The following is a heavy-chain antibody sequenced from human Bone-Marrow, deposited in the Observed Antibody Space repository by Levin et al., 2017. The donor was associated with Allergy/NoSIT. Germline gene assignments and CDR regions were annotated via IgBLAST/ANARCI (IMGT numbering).Heavy chain of an antibody. V-gene: IGHV4-31*03. CDR2: ISYRGST. J-gene: IGHJ4*02. CDR1: GGSISSAGYH. CDR3: ARLDGYTCDY. Sequence: PSETLSLTCTVSGGSISSAGYHWTWIRQYPGKGLEWIGYISYRGSTYFNPSLKSRLTMSIDTSEQHFSLNLTSVSAADTAIYYCARLDGYTCDYWGQGDLVTVAS. D-gene: IGHD5-18*01.